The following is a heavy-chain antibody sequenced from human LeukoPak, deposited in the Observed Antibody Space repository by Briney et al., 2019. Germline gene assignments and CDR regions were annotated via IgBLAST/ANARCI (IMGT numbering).Heavy chain of an antibody. CDR3: ARLGRHQRGYIEN. CDR2: ISSSGSTI. Sequence: GGSLRLSCAASGFTFSNYEMNWVRQAPGKGLEWVSYISSSGSTIYYADSVKGRFTISRDNAKNSLYLQMNSLRAEDTAVYYCARLGRHQRGYIENWGQGTLVTVSS. CDR1: GFTFSNYE. D-gene: IGHD5-12*01. V-gene: IGHV3-48*03. J-gene: IGHJ4*02.